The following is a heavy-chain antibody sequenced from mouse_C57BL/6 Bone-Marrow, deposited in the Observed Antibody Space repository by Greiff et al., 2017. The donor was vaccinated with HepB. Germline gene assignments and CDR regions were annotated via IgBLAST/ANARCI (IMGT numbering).Heavy chain of an antibody. D-gene: IGHD1-1*01. CDR3: ARGLLRDYFDY. CDR1: GYSFTGYY. CDR2: INPSTGGT. J-gene: IGHJ2*01. V-gene: IGHV1-42*01. Sequence: EVKVVESGPELVKPGASVKISCKASGYSFTGYYMNWVKQSPEKSLEWIGEINPSTGGTTYNQKFKAKATLTVDKSSSTAYMQLKSLTSEDSAVYYCARGLLRDYFDYWGQGTTLTVSS.